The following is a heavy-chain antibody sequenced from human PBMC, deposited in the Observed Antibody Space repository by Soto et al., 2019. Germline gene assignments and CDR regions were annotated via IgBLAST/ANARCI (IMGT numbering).Heavy chain of an antibody. CDR2: IYYSGST. V-gene: IGHV4-30-4*01. D-gene: IGHD3-16*02. CDR1: GGPISGGDYY. CDR3: ARVDDYVWGSYRGALDY. Sequence: SETLSLTCTVSGGPISGGDYYGSWIRQPPGKGLEWIGYIYYSGSTYYNPSLKSRVTISVDTSKNQFSLKLSSVTAADTAVYYCARVDDYVWGSYRGALDYWGQG. J-gene: IGHJ4*02.